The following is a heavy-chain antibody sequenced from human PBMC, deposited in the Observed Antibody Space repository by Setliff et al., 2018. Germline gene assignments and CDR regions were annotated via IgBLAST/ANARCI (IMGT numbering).Heavy chain of an antibody. Sequence: GGSLRLSCVTSGFTFSRYWMSWVRQAPGKGLEWVANIKQDGSEKYYVDSVKGRFTISRDNAKNSLYLQMNSLRAEDTAVYYCARDGGEYWGQGTLVTVSS. V-gene: IGHV3-7*01. CDR2: IKQDGSEK. CDR1: GFTFSRYW. J-gene: IGHJ4*01. CDR3: ARDGGEY. D-gene: IGHD3-16*01.